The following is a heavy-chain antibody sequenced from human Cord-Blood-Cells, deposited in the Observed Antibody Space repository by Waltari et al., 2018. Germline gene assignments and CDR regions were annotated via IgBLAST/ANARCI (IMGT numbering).Heavy chain of an antibody. CDR2: IYYSGST. CDR3: ASTGYSSWYFDY. Sequence: QLQLQESGPGLVKPSATLSLTCTVSGGSISSSSYSWGWVRRPPGKGLEWIGSIYYSGSTYYNPSLKSRVTISVDTSKNQFSLKLSSVTAADTAVYYCASTGYSSWYFDYWGQGTLVTVSS. CDR1: GGSISSSSYS. V-gene: IGHV4-39*01. J-gene: IGHJ4*02. D-gene: IGHD6-13*01.